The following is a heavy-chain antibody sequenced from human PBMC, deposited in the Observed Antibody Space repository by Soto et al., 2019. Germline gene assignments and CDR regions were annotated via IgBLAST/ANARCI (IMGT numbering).Heavy chain of an antibody. V-gene: IGHV3-74*01. CDR1: GFTFSYYW. CDR3: AKAVNWNDKNTYTYYYYGMDV. Sequence: GSLRLSCAASGFTFSYYWMHWVRQAPGQGLVWVSRIHSDGSSTTYADSVKGRFTISRDNAKNTLYLQMNSLRREDTGFYYCAKAVNWNDKNTYTYYYYGMDVWGQGTTVTVSS. D-gene: IGHD1-1*01. J-gene: IGHJ6*02. CDR2: IHSDGSST.